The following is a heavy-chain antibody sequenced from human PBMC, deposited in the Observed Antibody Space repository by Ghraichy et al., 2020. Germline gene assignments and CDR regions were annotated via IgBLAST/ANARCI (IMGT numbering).Heavy chain of an antibody. Sequence: GGSLRLSCAASGFTFSSYSMNWVRQAPGKGLEWVSSISSSSSYIYYADSVKGRFTISRDNAKNSLYLQMNSLRAEDTAVYYCASYCSGGSCSVYWGQGTLVTVSS. V-gene: IGHV3-21*01. J-gene: IGHJ4*02. D-gene: IGHD2-15*01. CDR2: ISSSSSYI. CDR1: GFTFSSYS. CDR3: ASYCSGGSCSVY.